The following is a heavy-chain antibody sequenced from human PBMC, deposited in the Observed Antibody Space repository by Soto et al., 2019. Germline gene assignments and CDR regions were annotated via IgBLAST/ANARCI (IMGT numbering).Heavy chain of an antibody. CDR3: AGGSGFFIDF. D-gene: IGHD3-22*01. V-gene: IGHV3-7*03. CDR1: GFSISSDW. Sequence: GESLRLSCTASGFSISSDWMNWVRQAPGKGLEWVAILKKDGSEEFYVDSVKGRFTISRDNAKNSVYLQMNSLRAEDTAVYYCAGGSGFFIDFWGRGTMVTVSS. CDR2: LKKDGSEE. J-gene: IGHJ6*02.